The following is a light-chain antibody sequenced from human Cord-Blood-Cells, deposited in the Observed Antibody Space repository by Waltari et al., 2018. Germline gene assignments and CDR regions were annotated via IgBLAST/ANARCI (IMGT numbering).Light chain of an antibody. V-gene: IGLV1-40*01. J-gene: IGLJ2*01. CDR2: GNS. CDR1: SSNIGAGYD. CDR3: QSYDSSLSGVV. Sequence: QSVLTHPPSVSGAPGQRVTIPCTGSSSNIGAGYDVHWYPQLPGTAPKLLIYGNSNRPSGVPDRFSGSKSGTSASLAITGLQAEDEADYYCQSYDSSLSGVVFGGGTKLTVL.